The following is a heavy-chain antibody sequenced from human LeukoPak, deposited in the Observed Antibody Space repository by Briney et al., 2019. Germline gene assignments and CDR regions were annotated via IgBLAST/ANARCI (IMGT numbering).Heavy chain of an antibody. D-gene: IGHD2-15*01. J-gene: IGHJ2*01. CDR2: ISGSGGST. Sequence: QPGGSLRLSCAASGFTFSSYAMSWVRQAPGKGLEWVSAISGSGGSTYYADYVKGRFTISRDNSKNTLYLQMNSLRAEDTAVYYCARTPNIVVVVAATWYFDLWGRGTLVTVSS. V-gene: IGHV3-23*01. CDR3: ARTPNIVVVVAATWYFDL. CDR1: GFTFSSYA.